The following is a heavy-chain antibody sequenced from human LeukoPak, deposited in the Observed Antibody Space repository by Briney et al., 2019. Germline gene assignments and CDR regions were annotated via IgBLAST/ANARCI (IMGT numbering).Heavy chain of an antibody. CDR1: GGSISSYY. V-gene: IGHV4-59*01. Sequence: SETLSLTCTVSGGSISSYYWSWIRQPPGKGLEWIGYIYYSGSTNYNPSLKSRVTISVDTSKNQFSLKLSSVTAADTAVYYCASGSSAVAGTGIDYWGQGTLVTVSS. CDR3: ASGSSAVAGTGIDY. CDR2: IYYSGST. J-gene: IGHJ4*02. D-gene: IGHD6-19*01.